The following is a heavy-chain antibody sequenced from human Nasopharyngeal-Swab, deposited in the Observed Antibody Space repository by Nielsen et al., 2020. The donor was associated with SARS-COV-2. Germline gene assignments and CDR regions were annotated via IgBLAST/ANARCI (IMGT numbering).Heavy chain of an antibody. Sequence: GESLKISCAASGFTFSSYSMNWVRQAPGKGLEWVSSISSSSSYIYYADSVKGRFTISRDNAKNSLYMQMNSLQTEDTAVYYCTCAPETTTHPAYWGQGTLVTVSS. J-gene: IGHJ4*02. CDR1: GFTFSSYS. V-gene: IGHV3-21*04. D-gene: IGHD4-17*01. CDR2: ISSSSSYI. CDR3: TCAPETTTHPAY.